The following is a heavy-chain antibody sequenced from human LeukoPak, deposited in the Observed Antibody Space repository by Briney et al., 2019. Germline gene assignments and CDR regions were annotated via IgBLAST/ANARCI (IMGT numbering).Heavy chain of an antibody. J-gene: IGHJ4*02. CDR2: IRYDGSNK. CDR3: AKDPTHYRVWDDYDSTVLSY. D-gene: IGHD3-22*01. Sequence: PGGSLRLSCGASGFTFSNYAMSWVRQAPGKGLEWAAFIRYDGSNKYYADSVKGRFTISRDNSKNTLYLQMNSLRAADTAVYYCAKDPTHYRVWDDYDSTVLSYWGQGTLVTVSS. V-gene: IGHV3-30*02. CDR1: GFTFSNYA.